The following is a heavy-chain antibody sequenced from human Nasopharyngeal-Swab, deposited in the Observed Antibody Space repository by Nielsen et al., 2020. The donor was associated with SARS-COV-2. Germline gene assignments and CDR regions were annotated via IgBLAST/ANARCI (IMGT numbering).Heavy chain of an antibody. CDR3: ARGFDY. J-gene: IGHJ4*02. Sequence: GSLRLSCAVYGGSFSGYYWNWIRQPPGKGLEWIGYSYYSGSTNYNPSLKSRVTISVDTSKNQFSLKLSSVTAADTAVYYCARGFDYWGQGTLVTVSS. CDR2: SYYSGST. CDR1: GGSFSGYY. V-gene: IGHV4-59*13.